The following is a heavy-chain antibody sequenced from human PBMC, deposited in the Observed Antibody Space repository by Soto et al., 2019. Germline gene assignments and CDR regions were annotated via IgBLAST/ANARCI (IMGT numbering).Heavy chain of an antibody. Sequence: SETLSLTCTVSGGSINSNNYYWGWIRQPPGKGLEWIGNGYYRGTTYYNPSLQGRVTISVDTSKNQFSLKLSSVTAADTAVFFCVRHQRYSSGWYIDYWGQGTLVTVS. CDR2: GYYRGTT. D-gene: IGHD6-19*01. CDR1: GGSINSNNYY. V-gene: IGHV4-39*01. J-gene: IGHJ4*02. CDR3: VRHQRYSSGWYIDY.